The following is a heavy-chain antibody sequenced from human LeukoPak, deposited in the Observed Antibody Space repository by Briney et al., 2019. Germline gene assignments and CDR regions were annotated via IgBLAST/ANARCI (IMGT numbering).Heavy chain of an antibody. CDR1: GYTFTGYY. CDR3: ARSGMRYYDSSGYSPGDI. D-gene: IGHD3-22*01. Sequence: ASVKVSCKASGYTFTGYYMHWVRQAPGQGLEWMGWINPNSGGTNYAQKFQGRVTMTRDMSTSTVYMELSSLRSEDTAVYYCARSGMRYYDSSGYSPGDIWGQGTMVTVSS. CDR2: INPNSGGT. V-gene: IGHV1-2*02. J-gene: IGHJ3*02.